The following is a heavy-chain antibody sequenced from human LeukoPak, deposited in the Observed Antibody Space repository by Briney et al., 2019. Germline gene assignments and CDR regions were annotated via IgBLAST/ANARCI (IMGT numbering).Heavy chain of an antibody. CDR2: INPKNAGT. J-gene: IGHJ4*02. CDR1: GYTFTGHY. V-gene: IGHV1-2*02. D-gene: IGHD6-13*01. Sequence: ASVKVSCKASGYTFTGHYIHWVRQAPGQGLEWMGWINPKNAGTNYAQKFQGRVTMTRDTSTGTAYMELSRLRSDDTAVYYCAKTLYIAAAPGGFDYWGQGTLVAVSS. CDR3: AKTLYIAAAPGGFDY.